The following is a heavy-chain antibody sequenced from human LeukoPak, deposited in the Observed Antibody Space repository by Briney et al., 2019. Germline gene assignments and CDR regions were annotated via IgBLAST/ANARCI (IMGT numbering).Heavy chain of an antibody. Sequence: GGSLRLSCAASGFTSADYAMSWVRQAPGKGLEWVSSISSTSTYIYYADSLKGRFTISRDNAKNSVYLQMNSLRADDTAVYYCARVLNYFEYWGQGTLVTVSS. V-gene: IGHV3-21*01. CDR3: ARVLNYFEY. J-gene: IGHJ4*02. CDR1: GFTSADYA. CDR2: ISSTSTYI.